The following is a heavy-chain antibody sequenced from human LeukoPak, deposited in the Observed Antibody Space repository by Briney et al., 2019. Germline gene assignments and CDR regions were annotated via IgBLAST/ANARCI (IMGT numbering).Heavy chain of an antibody. J-gene: IGHJ3*02. V-gene: IGHV1-46*01. Sequence: ASVKVSCKASGYTFTSYYMHWVRQAPGQGLEWMGIINPSGGSTSYAQKFQGRVTMTTDTSTSTVYMELSSLRSEDTAVYYCARDGGSDAFDIWGQGTMVTVSS. CDR1: GYTFTSYY. CDR2: INPSGGST. CDR3: ARDGGSDAFDI.